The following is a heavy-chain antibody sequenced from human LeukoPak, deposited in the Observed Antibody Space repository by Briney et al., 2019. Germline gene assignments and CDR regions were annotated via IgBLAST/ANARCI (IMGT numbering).Heavy chain of an antibody. CDR2: IYYSGST. D-gene: IGHD3-22*01. CDR1: GGSFSGYY. CDR3: ASLYYYDSSGPPGAFDI. Sequence: SETLSLTCAVYGGSFSGYYWSWIRQHPGKGLEWIGYIYYSGSTYYNPSLKSRVTISVDTSKNQFSLKLSSVTAADTAVYYCASLYYYDSSGPPGAFDIWGQGTMVTVSS. J-gene: IGHJ3*02. V-gene: IGHV4-31*11.